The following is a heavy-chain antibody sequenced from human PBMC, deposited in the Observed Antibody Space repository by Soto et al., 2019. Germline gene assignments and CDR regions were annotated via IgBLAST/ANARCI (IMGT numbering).Heavy chain of an antibody. CDR1: GLTFSTYG. D-gene: IGHD4-17*01. V-gene: IGHV3-30*18. CDR2: ISYDVRKT. CDR3: AKDSLGGMGTVMMPGPD. J-gene: IGHJ4*02. Sequence: VHLVESGGGVVQPGRSLRLSCAVSGLTFSTYGMHWVRQAPGKGLEWVAVISYDVRKTHYADSVRGRFTISRDNSKSTLYLQMNDLRADDTALYYCAKDSLGGMGTVMMPGPDWGQGTLVTVSS.